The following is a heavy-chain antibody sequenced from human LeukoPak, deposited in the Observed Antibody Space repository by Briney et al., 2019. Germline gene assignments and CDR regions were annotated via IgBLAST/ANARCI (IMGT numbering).Heavy chain of an antibody. CDR3: ARPYDSSGYQDENWFGP. D-gene: IGHD3-22*01. V-gene: IGHV1-2*02. CDR2: INPNSGGT. CDR1: GYTFTGYY. J-gene: IGHJ5*02. Sequence: ASVKVSCKASGYTFTGYYMHWVRQAPGQGLEWMGWINPNSGGTNYAQKFQGRVTMTRDTSISTAYMELSRLRSDDTAVYYCARPYDSSGYQDENWFGPWGQGTLVTVSS.